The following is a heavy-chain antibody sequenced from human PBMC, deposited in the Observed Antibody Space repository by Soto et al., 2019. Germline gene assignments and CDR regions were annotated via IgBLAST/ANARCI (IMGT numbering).Heavy chain of an antibody. Sequence: QVQLVQSEAEVKKPGSSVKVSCKASGGTFSSYAISWVRQAPGQGLEWMGGIIPIFGTANYAQKFQGRVTITADESTSTAYMELSSLRSEDTAVYYCAEGGSYAALYYYGMYVWGQGTTVTVSS. CDR1: GGTFSSYA. V-gene: IGHV1-69*01. D-gene: IGHD1-26*01. CDR3: AEGGSYAALYYYGMYV. CDR2: IIPIFGTA. J-gene: IGHJ6*02.